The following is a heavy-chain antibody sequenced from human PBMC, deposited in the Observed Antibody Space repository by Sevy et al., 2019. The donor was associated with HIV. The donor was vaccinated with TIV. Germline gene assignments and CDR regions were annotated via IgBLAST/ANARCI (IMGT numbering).Heavy chain of an antibody. CDR2: ISSSSSYI. CDR1: GFTFSSYS. Sequence: GGSLRLSCAASGFTFSSYSMNWVRQAPGKGLEWVSSISSSSSYIYYADSVKGRFTISRDNAKNSLYLQMNSLRAEDTAVYYCARERVTMVQGVNTRWFDPWGQGTLVTVSS. D-gene: IGHD3-10*01. V-gene: IGHV3-21*01. J-gene: IGHJ5*02. CDR3: ARERVTMVQGVNTRWFDP.